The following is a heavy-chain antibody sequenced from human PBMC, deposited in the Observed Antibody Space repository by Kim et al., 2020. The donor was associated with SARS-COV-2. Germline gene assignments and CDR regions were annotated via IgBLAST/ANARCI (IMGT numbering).Heavy chain of an antibody. D-gene: IGHD5-12*01. J-gene: IGHJ5*02. V-gene: IGHV4-4*07. CDR3: AREVAEWLGWVDP. Sequence: SPSLKSRATMSVDTCKKQFSMKLSSVTAADTAGYYCAREVAEWLGWVDPWGQGTLVTVSS.